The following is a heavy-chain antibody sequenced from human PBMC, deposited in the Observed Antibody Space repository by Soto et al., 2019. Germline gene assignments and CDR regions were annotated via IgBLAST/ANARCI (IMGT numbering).Heavy chain of an antibody. CDR3: ARDLSQGYIVATYGY. CDR1: GFTFSSYS. V-gene: IGHV3-21*01. Sequence: GGSLRLSCAASGFTFSSYSMNWVRQAPGKGLEWVSSISSSSSYIYYADSVKGRFTISRDNAKNSLYLQMNSLRAEDTAVYYCARDLSQGYIVATYGYWGQGTLVTAPQ. J-gene: IGHJ4*02. D-gene: IGHD5-12*01. CDR2: ISSSSSYI.